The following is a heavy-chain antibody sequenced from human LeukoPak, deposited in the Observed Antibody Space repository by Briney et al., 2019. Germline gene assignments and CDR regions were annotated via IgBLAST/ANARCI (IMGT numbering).Heavy chain of an antibody. V-gene: IGHV4-34*01. CDR2: VSPGGST. D-gene: IGHD1/OR15-1a*01. Sequence: SETLSLTCAMHSESSGGDDWTWIRQPPGKGLEWIGEVSPGGSTRYNPSLRSRVTISLDTSRSRFSLRLSSVTAADTGVYYCARDGGTRLGFDPWGQGTLVTVSS. J-gene: IGHJ5*02. CDR1: SESSGGDD. CDR3: ARDGGTRLGFDP.